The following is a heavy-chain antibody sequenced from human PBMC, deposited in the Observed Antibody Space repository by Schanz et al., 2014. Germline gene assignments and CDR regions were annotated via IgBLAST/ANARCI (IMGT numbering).Heavy chain of an antibody. CDR2: IKKDGSEK. D-gene: IGHD3-10*01. CDR1: TFTFSSDW. Sequence: EVQLVESGGGVVQPGRSLRLSCAASTFTFSSDWMSWVRQAPGKGLEWVANIKKDGSEKYYVDSMKGRFTVSRDNAENALYLQMNSLRAEDTAVYHCVSSGSYSSYAFWGQGTLVTVSS. CDR3: VSSGSYSSYAF. J-gene: IGHJ4*02. V-gene: IGHV3-7*02.